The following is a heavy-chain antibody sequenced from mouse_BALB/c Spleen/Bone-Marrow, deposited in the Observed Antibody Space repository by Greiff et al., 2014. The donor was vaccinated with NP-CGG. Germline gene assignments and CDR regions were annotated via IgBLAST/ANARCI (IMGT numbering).Heavy chain of an antibody. J-gene: IGHJ2*01. CDR3: ATRFITTAGY. CDR2: IYPYNGGT. V-gene: IGHV1S29*02. D-gene: IGHD1-2*01. Sequence: VQLQQSGPELVKPGASVKMSCKASGYTFTDYNMHWVKQSHGKSLEWIGYIYPYNGGTGYNQKFKSKATLTVDNSSSTAYMELRSLTSEDSAVYYCATRFITTAGYWGQGTTLTVSS. CDR1: GYTFTDYN.